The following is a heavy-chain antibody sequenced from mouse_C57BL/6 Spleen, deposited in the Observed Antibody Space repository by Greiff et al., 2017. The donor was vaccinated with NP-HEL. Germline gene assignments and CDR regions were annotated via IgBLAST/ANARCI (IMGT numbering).Heavy chain of an antibody. D-gene: IGHD3-1*01. CDR3: ARDGTSGYFDY. V-gene: IGHV5-4*01. Sequence: SLEWVATISDGGSYTYYPDNVKGRFTISRDNAKNNLYLQMSHLKSEDTAMYYCARDGTSGYFDYWGQGTTLTVSS. J-gene: IGHJ2*01. CDR2: ISDGGSYT.